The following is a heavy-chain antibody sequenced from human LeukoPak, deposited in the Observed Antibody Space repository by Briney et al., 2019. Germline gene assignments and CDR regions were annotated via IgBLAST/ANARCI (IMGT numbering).Heavy chain of an antibody. Sequence: KPSETLSLTCTVSGGSISSYYWSWIRQPPGKGLEWIGYIYYSGSTNYNPSLKSRVTISVDTSKNQFSLKLSSVTAADTAVYNCARGHQLLLNAFDIWGQGTMVTVSS. V-gene: IGHV4-59*01. D-gene: IGHD2-2*01. CDR3: ARGHQLLLNAFDI. CDR2: IYYSGST. CDR1: GGSISSYY. J-gene: IGHJ3*02.